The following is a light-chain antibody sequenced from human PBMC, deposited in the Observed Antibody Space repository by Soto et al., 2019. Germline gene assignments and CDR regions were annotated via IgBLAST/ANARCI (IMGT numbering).Light chain of an antibody. Sequence: DIQMTQSPSSLSASVGDRVTITCRASQNITNYLNWYLHKPGKAPKLLIYAASTLQSGVPSRFSGSGSGTDFTLTISSLQPEDFATYYCQQLNSYPLTFGQGTRLEIK. CDR1: QNITNY. J-gene: IGKJ5*01. CDR2: AAS. V-gene: IGKV1-9*01. CDR3: QQLNSYPLT.